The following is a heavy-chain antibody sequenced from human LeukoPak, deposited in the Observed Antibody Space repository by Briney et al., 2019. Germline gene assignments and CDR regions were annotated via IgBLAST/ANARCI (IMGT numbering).Heavy chain of an antibody. D-gene: IGHD6-19*01. CDR2: GDYSGGT. CDR3: AGERGEEYSSGWYKTNFFYN. J-gene: IGHJ4*02. CDR1: GDSFTSVTDY. V-gene: IGHV4-39*07. Sequence: SSETLSLTCTVSGDSFTSVTDYWAWIRQPPGKGLEWIATGDYSGGTYYNPSLESRVAISADMSKNQISLQLTSVTGADTAVYYCAGERGEEYSSGWYKTNFFYNWGQGVRVTVSS.